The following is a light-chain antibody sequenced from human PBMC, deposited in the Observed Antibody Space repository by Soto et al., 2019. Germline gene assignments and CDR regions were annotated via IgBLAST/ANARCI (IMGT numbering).Light chain of an antibody. CDR1: SSNIGTSYD. Sequence: QSVLTQPPSVYGAPGQRVTISCTGSSSNIGTSYDVHWYQQFPGTAPRLLIYGNNNRPSGVPDRFSGSKSGTSASLAITGLQVEDEADYYCQSYDSSLSGVLFGGGTKLTVL. V-gene: IGLV1-40*01. CDR2: GNN. J-gene: IGLJ2*01. CDR3: QSYDSSLSGVL.